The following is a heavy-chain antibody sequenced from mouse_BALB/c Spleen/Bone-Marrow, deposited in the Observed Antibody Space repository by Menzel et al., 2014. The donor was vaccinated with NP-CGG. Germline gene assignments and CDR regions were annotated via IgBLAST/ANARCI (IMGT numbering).Heavy chain of an antibody. CDR3: ARSGGNYDYAMGY. V-gene: IGHV1-7*01. Sequence: QVQLQQSGAELAKPGASVKMSCKASGYTFTSFWMHWVKPRPGQGLEWIGYINPSTGYTDYNQKFKDKATLTADKSSSTAYMQLSRLTSEDSAVYYCARSGGNYDYAMGYWGQGTSVTVSS. CDR1: GYTFTSFW. D-gene: IGHD2-1*01. CDR2: INPSTGYT. J-gene: IGHJ4*01.